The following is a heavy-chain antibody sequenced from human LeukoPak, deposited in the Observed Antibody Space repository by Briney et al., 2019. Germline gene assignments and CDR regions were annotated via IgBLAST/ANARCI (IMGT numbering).Heavy chain of an antibody. Sequence: GASVKVSCRASGYTSTDYYIHWFRQAPGQGLEWMGWINPNRGGTLYEQNFQGRVAMTGDTCITTAYMELNWLRSDDTAIYYCTREGDRRVHWGQGTLVTVSS. CDR2: INPNRGGT. CDR3: TREGDRRVH. J-gene: IGHJ4*02. D-gene: IGHD2-21*01. CDR1: GYTSTDYY. V-gene: IGHV1-2*02.